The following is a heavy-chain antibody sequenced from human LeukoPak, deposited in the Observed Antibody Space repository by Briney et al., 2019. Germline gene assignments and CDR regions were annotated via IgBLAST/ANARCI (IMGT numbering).Heavy chain of an antibody. Sequence: ASVKVSCKASGYTFTSYDINWVRQATGQGLEWMGWMNPNSGNTGYAQKFQGRVTITADKSTSTAYMELSSLRSEDTAVYYCARRVRGYCSSTSCYKTAAAGTDHAFDIWGQGAMVTVSS. D-gene: IGHD2-2*02. CDR3: ARRVRGYCSSTSCYKTAAAGTDHAFDI. CDR2: MNPNSGNT. V-gene: IGHV1-8*01. J-gene: IGHJ3*02. CDR1: GYTFTSYD.